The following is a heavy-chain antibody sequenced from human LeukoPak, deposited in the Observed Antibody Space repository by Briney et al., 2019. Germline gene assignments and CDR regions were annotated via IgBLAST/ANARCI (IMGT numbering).Heavy chain of an antibody. CDR2: IYYSGST. CDR1: GGSISSSSYY. J-gene: IGHJ6*03. CDR3: ARAACSSTSCYGDYYYYMDV. D-gene: IGHD2-2*01. Sequence: SETLSLTCTVSGGSISSSSYYWGWIRQPPGKGLEWSGSIYYSGSTYYNPSLKSRVTISVDTSKNQFSLTLSSVTAADTAVYYCARAACSSTSCYGDYYYYMDVWGKGTTVTVSS. V-gene: IGHV4-39*07.